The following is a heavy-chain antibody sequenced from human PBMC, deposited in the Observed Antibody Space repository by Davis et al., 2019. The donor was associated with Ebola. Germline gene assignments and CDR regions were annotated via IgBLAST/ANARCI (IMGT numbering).Heavy chain of an antibody. V-gene: IGHV1-2*02. CDR3: ARDNSSSGTPFDY. J-gene: IGHJ4*02. CDR1: GYTFTGYY. Sequence: ASVKVSCKASGYTFTGYYMHWVRQAPGQGLEWMGWINPNSGGTNYAQKFQGRVTMTRDTSISTAYMELSRLRSDDTAVYYCARDNSSSGTPFDYWGQGTLVTVSS. D-gene: IGHD6-13*01. CDR2: INPNSGGT.